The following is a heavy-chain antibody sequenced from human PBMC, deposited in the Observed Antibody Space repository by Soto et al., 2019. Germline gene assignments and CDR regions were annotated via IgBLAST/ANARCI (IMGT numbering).Heavy chain of an antibody. D-gene: IGHD4-17*01. Sequence: ESGGGLVQPGGSLRLSCAASGFTFSSYEMNWVRQAPGKGLEWVSYISSSRSTIYYADSVKGRFTISRDNAKNSLYLQMNSLRAEDTAVYYCARDRVSYGDYVYYYYCGMDVWGQGTTVTVSS. J-gene: IGHJ6*02. CDR1: GFTFSSYE. CDR2: ISSSRSTI. V-gene: IGHV3-48*03. CDR3: ARDRVSYGDYVYYYYCGMDV.